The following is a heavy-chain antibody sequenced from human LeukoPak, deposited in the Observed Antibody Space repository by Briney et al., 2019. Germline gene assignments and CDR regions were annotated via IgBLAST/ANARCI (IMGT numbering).Heavy chain of an antibody. Sequence: PSETLSLTCTVSGGSISSADYSWSWTRQPPGKGLEWIGYIYDSGSTYYNPSLKSRVTISVDRSKNQFSLKLSSVTAADTAVYYCARGRIRIFDYWGQGTLVTVSS. CDR3: ARGRIRIFDY. J-gene: IGHJ4*02. CDR2: IYDSGST. CDR1: GGSISSADYS. V-gene: IGHV4-30-2*01. D-gene: IGHD2/OR15-2a*01.